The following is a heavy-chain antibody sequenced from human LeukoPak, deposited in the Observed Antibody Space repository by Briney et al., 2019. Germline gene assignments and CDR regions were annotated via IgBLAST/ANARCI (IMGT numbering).Heavy chain of an antibody. CDR2: MNHSGGA. CDR1: GGSFSGYH. D-gene: IGHD6-13*01. Sequence: PSETLSLTCAVYGGSFSGYHWGWIRQPPGKGLEWIGEMNHSGGANHNPSLKSRVAISVDTSKNQFSLKLTSVTAADTAVYFCARGLQQMAQTRSDYFDSWGQGTLDAVSS. J-gene: IGHJ4*02. CDR3: ARGLQQMAQTRSDYFDS. V-gene: IGHV4-34*01.